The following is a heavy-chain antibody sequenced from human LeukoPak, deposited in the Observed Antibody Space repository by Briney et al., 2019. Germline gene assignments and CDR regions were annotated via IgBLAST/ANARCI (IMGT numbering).Heavy chain of an antibody. Sequence: SVKVSCKASGGTFSSYAISWVRQAPGQALERMGGIIPIFGTANYAQKFQGRVTITADESTSTAYMELSSLRSEDTAVYYCASISATFNGGFDYWGQGTLVTVSS. CDR3: ASISATFNGGFDY. CDR2: IIPIFGTA. D-gene: IGHD2-8*01. V-gene: IGHV1-69*13. J-gene: IGHJ4*02. CDR1: GGTFSSYA.